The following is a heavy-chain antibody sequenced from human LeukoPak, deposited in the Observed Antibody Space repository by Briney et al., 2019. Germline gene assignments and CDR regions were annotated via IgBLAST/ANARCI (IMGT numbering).Heavy chain of an antibody. CDR1: GGSFSGYY. D-gene: IGHD3-3*01. CDR2: VNHSGST. V-gene: IGHV4-34*01. CDR3: AREQYDFWSGYYGSLDY. Sequence: NPSETLSLTCAVYGGSFSGYYWSWIRQPPGKGLEWIGEVNHSGSTNYNPSLKSRVTISVDTSKNQFSLKLSSMTAADTAVYYCAREQYDFWSGYYGSLDYWGQETLVTVSS. J-gene: IGHJ4*02.